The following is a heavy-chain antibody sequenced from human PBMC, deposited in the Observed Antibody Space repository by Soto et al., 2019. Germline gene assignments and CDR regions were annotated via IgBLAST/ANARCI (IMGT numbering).Heavy chain of an antibody. V-gene: IGHV3-23*01. Sequence: GSLRLSCAASGFTFSSYAMSWVRQAPGKGLEWVSAISGSGGSTYYADSVKGRFTISRDNSKNTLYLQMNSLRAEDTAVYYCAKDQQRFLEWLLYRYYYYGMDVWGQGTTVTVSS. D-gene: IGHD3-3*01. J-gene: IGHJ6*02. CDR1: GFTFSSYA. CDR3: AKDQQRFLEWLLYRYYYYGMDV. CDR2: ISGSGGST.